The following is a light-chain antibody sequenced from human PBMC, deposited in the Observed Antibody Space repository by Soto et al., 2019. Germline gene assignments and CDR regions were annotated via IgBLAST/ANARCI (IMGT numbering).Light chain of an antibody. V-gene: IGKV1-5*03. J-gene: IGKJ1*01. CDR1: QSISSW. CDR3: QQYNSYWT. Sequence: DIQMTQSPSTLSASVGDRVTITCRASQSISSWLAWYQQKPGKAPKLLIYKASSLESGVPSRFSGSGSGTECALTISSLQPDDFAPYYCQQYNSYWTFGQGTKVEIK. CDR2: KAS.